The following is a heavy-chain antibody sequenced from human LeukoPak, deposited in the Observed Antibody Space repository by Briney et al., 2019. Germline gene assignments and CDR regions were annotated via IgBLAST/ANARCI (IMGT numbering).Heavy chain of an antibody. J-gene: IGHJ4*02. D-gene: IGHD6-19*01. Sequence: PGGSLRLSCAASGFTFSSYGMHWVRQAPGKGLEWVAVISYDGSNKYYADSVKGRFTISRDNSKNTLHLQMNSLRAEDTAVYYCAKDQYSSGKSWGWYYFDYWGQGTLVTVSS. CDR1: GFTFSSYG. CDR3: AKDQYSSGKSWGWYYFDY. V-gene: IGHV3-30*18. CDR2: ISYDGSNK.